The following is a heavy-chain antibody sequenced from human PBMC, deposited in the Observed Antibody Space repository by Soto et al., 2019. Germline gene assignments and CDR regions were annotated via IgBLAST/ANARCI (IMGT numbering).Heavy chain of an antibody. CDR2: IYHTGST. Sequence: QLQLQESGSGLVKPSQTLSLTCAVSGDSISSGGYSWSWIRQPPGKGLEWIGYIYHTGSTYSNPSLXRXXTISVDRSKNQFSLKLSSVTAADTAVYYCARVPSPWGQGTLVTVSS. CDR3: ARVPSP. CDR1: GDSISSGGYS. V-gene: IGHV4-30-2*01. J-gene: IGHJ5*02.